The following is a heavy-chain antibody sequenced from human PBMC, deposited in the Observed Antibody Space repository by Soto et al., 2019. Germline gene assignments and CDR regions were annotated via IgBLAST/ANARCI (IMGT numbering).Heavy chain of an antibody. D-gene: IGHD3-3*01. CDR2: INHSGST. Sequence: KTSETLSLTCAVYGGSFSGYYWSWIRQPPGKGLEWIGEINHSGSTNYNPSLKSRVTISVDTSKNQFSLKLSSVTAADTAVYYCARGPLGRIFGVVMFYYYYGMDVWGQGTTVTVSS. CDR1: GGSFSGYY. J-gene: IGHJ6*02. V-gene: IGHV4-34*01. CDR3: ARGPLGRIFGVVMFYYYYGMDV.